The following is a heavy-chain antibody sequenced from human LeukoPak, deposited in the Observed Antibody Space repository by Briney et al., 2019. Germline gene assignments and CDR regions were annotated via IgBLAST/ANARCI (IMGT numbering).Heavy chain of an antibody. CDR1: GGTFISYA. CDR3: ARVGYSYGYSPWKYYFDY. V-gene: IGHV1-69*13. CDR2: IIPIFGTA. D-gene: IGHD5-18*01. J-gene: IGHJ4*02. Sequence: SVKVSCKASGGTFISYAISWVRQAPGQGLEWMGGIIPIFGTANYAQKFQGRVTITADESTSTAYMELSSMRSEDTAVYYCARVGYSYGYSPWKYYFDYWGQGTLVTVSS.